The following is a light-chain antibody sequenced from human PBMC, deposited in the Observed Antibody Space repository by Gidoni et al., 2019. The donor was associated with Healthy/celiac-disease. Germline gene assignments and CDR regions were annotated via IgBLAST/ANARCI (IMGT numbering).Light chain of an antibody. Sequence: QSVLTQPPSVSAAPGQKVTISCSVSSSKLLIYENNKRPSGIPDRFSGSKSGTSATLGITGLQTGDEADYYCGTWDSSLSAGGVFGGGTKLTVL. CDR2: ENN. J-gene: IGLJ3*02. CDR1: SSK. V-gene: IGLV1-51*02. CDR3: GTWDSSLSAGGV.